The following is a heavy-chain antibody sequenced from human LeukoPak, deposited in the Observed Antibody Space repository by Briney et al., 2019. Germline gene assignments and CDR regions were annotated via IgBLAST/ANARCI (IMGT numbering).Heavy chain of an antibody. J-gene: IGHJ4*02. CDR1: GGSISSSSYH. D-gene: IGHD1-26*01. CDR3: ARLIRIGAATDY. V-gene: IGHV4-39*01. CDR2: IYYSGST. Sequence: SETLSLTCTASGGSISSSSYHWGWIRQPPGKGLEWIGSIYYSGSTYYNPSLKSRVTISVDTSKNQFSLKLSSVTAADTAVYYCARLIRIGAATDYWGQGTLVTVSS.